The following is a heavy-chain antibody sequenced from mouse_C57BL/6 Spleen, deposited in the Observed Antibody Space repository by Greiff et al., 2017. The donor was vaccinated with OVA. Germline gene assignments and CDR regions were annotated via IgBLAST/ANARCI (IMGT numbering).Heavy chain of an antibody. CDR1: GYTFTDYE. D-gene: IGHD1-1*01. Sequence: QVQLQQSGAELVRPGASVTLSCKASGYTFTDYEMHWVKQTPVHGLEWIGAIDPETGGTAYNQKFKGKAILTADKSSSTAYMELRSLTSEDSAVYYYTRYYGSSYLDYWGQGTLVTVSA. CDR3: TRYYGSSYLDY. J-gene: IGHJ3*01. V-gene: IGHV1-15*01. CDR2: IDPETGGT.